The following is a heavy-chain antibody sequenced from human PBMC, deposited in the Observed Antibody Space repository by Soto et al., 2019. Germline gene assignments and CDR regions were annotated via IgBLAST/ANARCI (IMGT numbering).Heavy chain of an antibody. CDR1: GNTFTYRY. CDR2: ITPFSGDV. J-gene: IGHJ4*02. V-gene: IGHV1-45*02. D-gene: IGHD1-26*01. Sequence: QMQLVQSGAEVKKTGSSVTVSCKALGNTFTYRYLHWVRQAPGQALEWMGWITPFSGDVHYAQKFQERVPSTRDRSINTAYMQRSSLSSEDTAMYFCAGGGAGAGPFTWELPDHWGQGTLVTVSS. CDR3: AGGGAGAGPFTWELPDH.